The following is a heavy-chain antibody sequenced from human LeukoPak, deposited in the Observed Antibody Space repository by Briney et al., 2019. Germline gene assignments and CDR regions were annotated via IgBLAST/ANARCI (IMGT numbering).Heavy chain of an antibody. J-gene: IGHJ4*02. CDR3: ARRYCSSTSCHAFDY. CDR2: INPNSGGT. CDR1: GYTFTSYY. V-gene: IGHV1-2*02. Sequence: ASVKVSCKASGYTFTSYYMHWVRQAPRQGLEWMGWINPNSGGTNYAQKFQGRVTMTRDTSISTAYMELSRLRSDDTAVYYCARRYCSSTSCHAFDYWGQGTLVTVSS. D-gene: IGHD2-2*01.